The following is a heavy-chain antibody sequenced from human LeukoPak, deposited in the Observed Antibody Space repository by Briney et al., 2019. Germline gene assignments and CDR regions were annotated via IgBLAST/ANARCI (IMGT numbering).Heavy chain of an antibody. CDR2: INPNSGGA. V-gene: IGHV1-2*02. CDR1: GYTFTGYY. D-gene: IGHD3-22*01. Sequence: ASVKVSCKASGYTFTGYYMHWVRQAPGQGLEWMGWINPNSGGANYAQKFQGRVTMTRDTSISTAYMELSRLRSDGTAVYYCARDQALIVGEVAFDIWGQGTMVTVSS. J-gene: IGHJ3*02. CDR3: ARDQALIVGEVAFDI.